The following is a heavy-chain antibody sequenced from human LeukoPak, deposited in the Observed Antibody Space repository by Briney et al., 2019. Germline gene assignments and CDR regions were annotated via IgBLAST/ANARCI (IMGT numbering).Heavy chain of an antibody. Sequence: GGSLRLSCAASGFTVSSNYMSWVRQAPGKGREWVSVMYSGGSTYYADSVKGRFTISRHNSKNTLYLQMNSLRAEDTAVYYCATMRFLDPDYYDSSGYLREDYWGQGTLVTVSS. V-gene: IGHV3-53*04. J-gene: IGHJ4*02. D-gene: IGHD3-22*01. CDR1: GFTVSSNY. CDR2: MYSGGST. CDR3: ATMRFLDPDYYDSSGYLREDY.